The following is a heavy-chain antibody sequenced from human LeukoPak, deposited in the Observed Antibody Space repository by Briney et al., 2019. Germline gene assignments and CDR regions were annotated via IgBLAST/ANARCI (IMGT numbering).Heavy chain of an antibody. D-gene: IGHD4-23*01. V-gene: IGHV3-74*01. CDR3: ARGRPHGNDY. Sequence: GGSLRLSCAASGFTFSSCWMNWVRQAPGKGLVWVSRIASDGSSTTYADSVKGRFSISRDNAENTLYLQMNSLRVEDAAVYYCARGRPHGNDYWGQGTLVTVSS. J-gene: IGHJ4*02. CDR1: GFTFSSCW. CDR2: IASDGSST.